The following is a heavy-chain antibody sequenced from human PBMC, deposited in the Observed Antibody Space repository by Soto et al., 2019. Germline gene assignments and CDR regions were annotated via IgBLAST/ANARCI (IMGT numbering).Heavy chain of an antibody. V-gene: IGHV3-30*18. J-gene: IGHJ4*02. D-gene: IGHD3-16*02. CDR2: ISYDGSNK. Sequence: QVQLVESGGGVVQPGRSLRLFCAASGFTFSSYGMHWVRQAPGKGLEWVAVISYDGSNKYYADSVKGRFTISRDNXKXTXXLQMNRLRAEDTAVYYCAKDESYDYVWGSYRYGDYWGPGTLVTVSS. CDR1: GFTFSSYG. CDR3: AKDESYDYVWGSYRYGDY.